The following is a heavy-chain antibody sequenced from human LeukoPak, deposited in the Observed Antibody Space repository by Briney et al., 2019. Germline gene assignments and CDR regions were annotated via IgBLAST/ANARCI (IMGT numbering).Heavy chain of an antibody. Sequence: ASVKLSCKASGYTFTSYYMHWVRQAPGQGLEWMGIINPSGGSTSYAQNFQGRVTMTRDTSTSTVYMELSRLRSEDTAVYYCARGFGETTVYFDYWGQGTLVTVSS. J-gene: IGHJ4*02. CDR1: GYTFTSYY. CDR2: INPSGGST. D-gene: IGHD4-17*01. V-gene: IGHV1-46*01. CDR3: ARGFGETTVYFDY.